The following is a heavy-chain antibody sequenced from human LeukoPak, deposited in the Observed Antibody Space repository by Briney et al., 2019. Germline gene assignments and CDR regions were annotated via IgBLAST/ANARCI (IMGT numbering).Heavy chain of an antibody. CDR3: ARNNTLMMYPRGGEDKGFDY. CDR2: IYYSGST. J-gene: IGHJ4*02. Sequence: SETLSLTCTVSGGSISSGSYYWGWIRQPPGKGLEWIGSIYYSGSTHYNPFLKSRVTISVDTSKNEFSLKLSSVTAADTAVYYCARNNTLMMYPRGGEDKGFDYWGQGTLVTVSS. CDR1: GGSISSGSYY. D-gene: IGHD2-8*01. V-gene: IGHV4-39*01.